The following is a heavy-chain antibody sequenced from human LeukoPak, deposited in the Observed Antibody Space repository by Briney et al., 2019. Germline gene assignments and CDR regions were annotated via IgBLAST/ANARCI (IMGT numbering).Heavy chain of an antibody. CDR3: AKEFMVRGVPATDY. Sequence: GGSLRLSCGASGFTFSSYGMHWVRQAPGKGLEWVAVRSYDGSNKSYADSVKGRFTISRDNSKNTLYLQMNSLRAEDTAVYYCAKEFMVRGVPATDYWGQGTLVTVSS. V-gene: IGHV3-30*18. J-gene: IGHJ4*02. CDR2: RSYDGSNK. CDR1: GFTFSSYG. D-gene: IGHD3-10*01.